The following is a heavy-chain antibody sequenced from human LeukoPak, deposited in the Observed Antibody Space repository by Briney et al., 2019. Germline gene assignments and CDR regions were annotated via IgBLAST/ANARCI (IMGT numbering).Heavy chain of an antibody. D-gene: IGHD3-22*01. V-gene: IGHV4-34*01. J-gene: IGHJ4*02. CDR3: ARAFYDSSGYYYPIGY. Sequence: SETLSLTCAVYGGSFSGYYWSWIRQPPGKGLEWIGEINHSGSTNYNPSLKSRVTISVDTSKNQFSLKLSPVTAADTAVYYCARAFYDSSGYYYPIGYWGQGTLVTVSS. CDR1: GGSFSGYY. CDR2: INHSGST.